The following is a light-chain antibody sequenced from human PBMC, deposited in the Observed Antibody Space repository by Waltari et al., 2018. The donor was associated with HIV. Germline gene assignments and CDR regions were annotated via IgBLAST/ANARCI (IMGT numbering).Light chain of an antibody. CDR2: DVS. V-gene: IGLV2-23*02. J-gene: IGLJ2*01. Sequence: QSALTQPASVSGSPGQSIPISCTGTSNDVGGYNYVSWYQQHPGKAPKLMIFDVSKRPSGVSNHFSGSKSGNTASLTISGLQAEDEADYYCCSYAGSSTVVFGGGTKLTVL. CDR3: CSYAGSSTVV. CDR1: SNDVGGYNY.